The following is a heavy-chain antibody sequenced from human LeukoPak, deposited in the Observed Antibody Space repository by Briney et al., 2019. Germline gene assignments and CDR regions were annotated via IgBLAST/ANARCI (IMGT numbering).Heavy chain of an antibody. CDR3: ARGAQVSLPAASLDY. Sequence: GASVKVSCKASGYTFTGYYMHWVRQAPGQGLEWMGWINPNSGGTNYAQKFQGWVTMTRDTSISTACMELSRLRSDDTAVYYCARGAQVSLPAASLDYWGQETLVTVSS. CDR1: GYTFTGYY. J-gene: IGHJ4*02. V-gene: IGHV1-2*04. CDR2: INPNSGGT. D-gene: IGHD2-2*01.